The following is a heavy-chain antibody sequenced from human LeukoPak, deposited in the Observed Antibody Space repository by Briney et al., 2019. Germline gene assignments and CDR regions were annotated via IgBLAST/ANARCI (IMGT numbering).Heavy chain of an antibody. J-gene: IGHJ6*02. D-gene: IGHD2-15*01. CDR2: IIPIFGTA. CDR1: GGTFSSYA. CDR3: ARLNCSGGSCYRSYYYYGMDV. V-gene: IGHV1-69*13. Sequence: ASVKVSCKASGGTFSSYAISWVRQAPGQGLEWMGGIIPIFGTANYAQKFQGRVTITADESTSTAYMELSSLRSEDTAMYYCARLNCSGGSCYRSYYYYGMDVWGQGTTVTVSS.